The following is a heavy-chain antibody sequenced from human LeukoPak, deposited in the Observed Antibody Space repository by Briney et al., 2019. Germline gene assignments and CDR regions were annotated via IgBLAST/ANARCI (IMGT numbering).Heavy chain of an antibody. CDR2: VDPEDGET. J-gene: IGHJ6*03. CDR1: GCTFTDYY. D-gene: IGHD6-6*01. V-gene: IGHV1-69-2*01. Sequence: ASVKVSCKVSGCTFTDYYMYWVQQAPGKGLEWMGLVDPEDGETIYAEKFQGRVTITADTSTDTAYMELSSLRSEDTAVYYCATRASSSPDMDVWGKGTAVTVSS. CDR3: ATRASSSPDMDV.